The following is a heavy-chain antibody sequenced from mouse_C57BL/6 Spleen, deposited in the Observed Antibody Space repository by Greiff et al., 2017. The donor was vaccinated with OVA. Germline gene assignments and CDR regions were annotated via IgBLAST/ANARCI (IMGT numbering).Heavy chain of an antibody. CDR2: IYPGNGDT. CDR3: ARWSIYDGYYGFAY. Sequence: QVQLQQSGAELVRPGASVKMSCKASGYTFTSYNMHWVKQTPRQGLEWIGAIYPGNGDTSYNQKFKGKATLTVDKSSSTAYMQLSSLTAEDSAVYFWARWSIYDGYYGFAYWGQGTLVTVSA. V-gene: IGHV1-12*01. CDR1: GYTFTSYN. D-gene: IGHD2-3*01. J-gene: IGHJ3*01.